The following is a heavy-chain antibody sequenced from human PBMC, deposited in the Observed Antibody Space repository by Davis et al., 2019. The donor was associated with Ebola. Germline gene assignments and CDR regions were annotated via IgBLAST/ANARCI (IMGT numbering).Heavy chain of an antibody. CDR1: GFTFSSYW. J-gene: IGHJ6*02. CDR3: AREWEVPAAMPEDYYYGMDV. D-gene: IGHD2-2*01. V-gene: IGHV3-7*01. Sequence: GESLKISCAASGFTFSSYWMSWVRQAPGKGLEWVANIKQDGSEKYYVDSVKGRFTISRDNAKNSLYLQMNSLRAEDTAVYYCAREWEVPAAMPEDYYYGMDVWGQGTTVTVSS. CDR2: IKQDGSEK.